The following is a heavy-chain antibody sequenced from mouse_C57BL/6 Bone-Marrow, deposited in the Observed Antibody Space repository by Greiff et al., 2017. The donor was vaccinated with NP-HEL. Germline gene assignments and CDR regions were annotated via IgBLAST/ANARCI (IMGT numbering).Heavy chain of an antibody. Sequence: VQLKESGPGLVKPSQTVFLTCTVTGISITTGNYRWSWIRQFPGNKLEWIGYIYYSGTITYNPSLTSRTTITRDTPKNQFFLEMNSLTAEDTATYYCARDPYGSSLYWYFDVWGTGTTVTVSS. CDR2: IYYSGTI. D-gene: IGHD1-1*01. V-gene: IGHV3-5*01. J-gene: IGHJ1*03. CDR1: GISITTGNYR. CDR3: ARDPYGSSLYWYFDV.